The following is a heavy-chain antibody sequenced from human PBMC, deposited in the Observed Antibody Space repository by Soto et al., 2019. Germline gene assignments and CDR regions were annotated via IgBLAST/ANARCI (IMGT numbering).Heavy chain of an antibody. Sequence: QVQLVQSGAEVKKPGSSVKVSCKASGGTFSSNAISWVRQAPGQALEWMGGIMPVFAIANHAQKFQGRVTITADESTSTAYMELSSLRSEDTAVYYCARARHLDGDPIRGCLAVWGQGTTVTVSS. J-gene: IGHJ6*02. CDR2: IMPVFAIA. D-gene: IGHD3-10*01. V-gene: IGHV1-69*01. CDR1: GGTFSSNA. CDR3: ARARHLDGDPIRGCLAV.